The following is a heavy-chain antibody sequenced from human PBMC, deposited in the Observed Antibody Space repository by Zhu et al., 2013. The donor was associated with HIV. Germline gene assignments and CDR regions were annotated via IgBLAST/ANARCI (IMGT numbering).Heavy chain of an antibody. V-gene: IGHV4-39*07. Sequence: VQLQESGPGLVKPSETLSLTCTVSGGSVSSDSNYWTWIRQPPGKGLEWIGSIYYSGSTYYNPSLKSRVTISVDTSKNQFSLKLSSVTAADTAVYYCARDGGYSSSWYYYYYMDVWGQRDHGHRSP. J-gene: IGHJ6*03. CDR1: GGSVSSDSNY. CDR2: IYYSGST. D-gene: IGHD6-13*01. CDR3: ARDGGYSSSWYYYYYMDV.